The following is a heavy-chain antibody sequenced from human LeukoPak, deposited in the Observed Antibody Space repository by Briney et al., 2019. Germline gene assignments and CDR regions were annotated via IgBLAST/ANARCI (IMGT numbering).Heavy chain of an antibody. CDR2: ISYDGNNK. V-gene: IGHV3-30*18. CDR1: GFSFSNYG. Sequence: PGGSLRLSCAASGFSFSNYGIHWVRQAPGKGLEWVAVISYDGNNKYYADSVKGRFTISRDNSKNTLYLQMNSLRAEDTAVYYCAKDRATGTTRINYYYGMDVWGQGTTVTVSS. CDR3: AKDRATGTTRINYYYGMDV. J-gene: IGHJ6*02. D-gene: IGHD1-1*01.